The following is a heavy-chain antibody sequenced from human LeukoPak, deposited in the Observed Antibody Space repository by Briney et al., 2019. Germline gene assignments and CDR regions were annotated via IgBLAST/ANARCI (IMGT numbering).Heavy chain of an antibody. J-gene: IGHJ6*04. CDR3: ASYYSSGVSAYNYYGMDV. CDR2: MSHNRCT. CDR1: GYSISSGYY. Sequence: PSETLSLTCAVSGYSISSGYYWGWIRQPPGKGLEWIGSMSHNRCTYYKPSLKSRVTISMDKSKNQFSLRLSSVTAADTAVYYCASYYSSGVSAYNYYGMDVWGKGTTVTVSS. V-gene: IGHV4-38-2*01. D-gene: IGHD3-10*01.